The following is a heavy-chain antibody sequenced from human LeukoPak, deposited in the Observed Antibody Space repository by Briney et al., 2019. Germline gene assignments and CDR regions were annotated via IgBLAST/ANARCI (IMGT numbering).Heavy chain of an antibody. CDR1: GVTFSSYA. J-gene: IGHJ4*02. D-gene: IGHD6-13*01. V-gene: IGHV3-23*01. CDR2: ISGSGGST. Sequence: GGSLRLSCAASGVTFSSYAMIWVRQAPGKGLEWVTVISGSGGSTDYADSVKGRFTISRDNSKNTLYLQMNSLSAEDTAVYYCAKGSIAAAGIFDYWGQGTLVTVSS. CDR3: AKGSIAAAGIFDY.